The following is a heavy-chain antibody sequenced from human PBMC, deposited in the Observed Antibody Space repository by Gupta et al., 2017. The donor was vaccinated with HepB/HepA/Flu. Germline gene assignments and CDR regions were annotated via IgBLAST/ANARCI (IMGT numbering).Heavy chain of an antibody. V-gene: IGHV3-48*03. CDR1: GFPFNTYE. Sequence: EVQLVESGGGLVQAGGSLRLSCAASGFPFNTYEMNWVRQAPGKGLEWVSYMGSSGDTVFYEDSVKGRFTISRDNAKNSLYLQMNSLRAEDTAVYYCARIDGIWFEGEAANWGQGTLVTVSS. CDR2: MGSSGDTV. CDR3: ARIDGIWFEGEAAN. D-gene: IGHD3-10*01. J-gene: IGHJ4*02.